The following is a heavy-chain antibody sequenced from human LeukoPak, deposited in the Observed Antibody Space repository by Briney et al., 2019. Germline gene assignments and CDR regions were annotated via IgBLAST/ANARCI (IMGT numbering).Heavy chain of an antibody. D-gene: IGHD2-21*02. J-gene: IGHJ4*02. CDR2: ISYDGSNK. CDR3: ARAVGHIVVVTAMGN. CDR1: GFTFSSYA. V-gene: IGHV3-30*04. Sequence: GGSLRLSCAASGFTFSSYAMHWVRQAPGKGLEWVAVISYDGSNKYYADSVKGRFTISRDNSKNTLYLQMNSLRAEDTAVYYRARAVGHIVVVTAMGNWGQGTLVTVSS.